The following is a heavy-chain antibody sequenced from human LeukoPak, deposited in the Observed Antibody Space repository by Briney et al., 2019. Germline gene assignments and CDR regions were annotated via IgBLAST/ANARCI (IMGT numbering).Heavy chain of an antibody. V-gene: IGHV3-48*03. D-gene: IGHD3-10*01. CDR1: GFTFSSYE. CDR3: AREHVLLWFGELISGGMDV. Sequence: GGSRRLSCAASGFTFSSYEMNRVRQAPGKGLEWVSYISSSGSTIYYADSVKGRFTISRDNAKNSLYLQMNSLRAEDTAVYYCAREHVLLWFGELISGGMDVWGKGTTVTVSS. CDR2: ISSSGSTI. J-gene: IGHJ6*04.